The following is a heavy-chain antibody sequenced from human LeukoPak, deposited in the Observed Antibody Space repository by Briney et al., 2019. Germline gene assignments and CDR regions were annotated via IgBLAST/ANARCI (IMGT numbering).Heavy chain of an antibody. J-gene: IGHJ4*02. V-gene: IGHV3-53*01. CDR2: IYGSGST. CDR3: VQIPGGGY. D-gene: IGHD5-24*01. Sequence: GGSLRLSCAASGFTVSSNQMTWVRQAPGKGLEWVSTIYGSGSTYYADSVKGRFTTSRDNSKNMVYLQLNSLRAEDTAIFYCVQIPGGGYWGQGTLVTVSS. CDR1: GFTVSSNQ.